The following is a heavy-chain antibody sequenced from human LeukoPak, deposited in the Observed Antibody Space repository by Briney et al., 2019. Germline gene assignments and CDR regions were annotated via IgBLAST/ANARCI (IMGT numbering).Heavy chain of an antibody. V-gene: IGHV3-23*01. CDR3: AKCMSEDYYDSSGYCDFDY. D-gene: IGHD3-22*01. Sequence: GGSLRLSCAASGFTFSSYGMSWVRQAPGKGLEWVSAINGSGGSTYYADSVKGRFTISRDNSKNTLYLQMNSLRAEDTAVYYCAKCMSEDYYDSSGYCDFDYWGQGTLVTVSS. CDR2: INGSGGST. CDR1: GFTFSSYG. J-gene: IGHJ4*02.